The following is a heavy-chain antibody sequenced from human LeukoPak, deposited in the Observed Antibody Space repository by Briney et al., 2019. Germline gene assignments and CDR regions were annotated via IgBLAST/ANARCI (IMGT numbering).Heavy chain of an antibody. J-gene: IGHJ4*02. Sequence: SVKVSCKASGFTFTSSAVQWVRQARGQRLEWIGWIVVGSGNTNYAQKFQERVTITRDMSTSTAYMELSSLRSEDTAVYYCAAKIKDYYDSSGYYYIEDYWGQGTLVTVSS. V-gene: IGHV1-58*01. CDR3: AAKIKDYYDSSGYYYIEDY. D-gene: IGHD3-22*01. CDR1: GFTFTSSA. CDR2: IVVGSGNT.